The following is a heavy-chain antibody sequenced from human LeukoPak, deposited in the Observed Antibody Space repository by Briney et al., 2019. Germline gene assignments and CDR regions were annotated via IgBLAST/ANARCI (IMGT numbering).Heavy chain of an antibody. CDR2: ISGSGGST. D-gene: IGHD5-18*01. J-gene: IGHJ4*02. V-gene: IGHV3-23*01. CDR1: GFTFSSYA. CDR3: ARVGGYSYGSPYFDY. Sequence: GGSLRLSCAASGFTFSSYAMSWVRQAPGKGLEWVSAISGSGGSTYYADSVKGRFTISRDNSKNTLYLQMNSLRVEDTAVYYCARVGGYSYGSPYFDYWGQGTLVTVSS.